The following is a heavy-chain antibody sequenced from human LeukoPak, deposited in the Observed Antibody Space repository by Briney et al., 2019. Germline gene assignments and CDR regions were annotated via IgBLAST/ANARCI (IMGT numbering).Heavy chain of an antibody. J-gene: IGHJ3*02. D-gene: IGHD5-18*01. CDR3: ARGDRAMKHDAFDI. CDR1: GFTVSSNY. CDR2: IYSGGST. V-gene: IGHV3-53*01. Sequence: GGSLRLSCAASGFTVSSNYMSWVRQAPGKGLEWVSVIYSGGSTYYAVSVKGRFTISRDNAKNSLYLQMNSLRAEDTAVYYCARGDRAMKHDAFDIWGQGTMVTVSS.